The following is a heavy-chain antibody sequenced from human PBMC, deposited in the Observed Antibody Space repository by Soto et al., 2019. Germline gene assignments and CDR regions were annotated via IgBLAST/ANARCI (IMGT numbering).Heavy chain of an antibody. J-gene: IGHJ5*02. CDR1: GGSISSYY. CDR2: IYYSGST. Sequence: TSETLSLTCTVSGGSISSYYWSWIRQPPGKGLEWIGYIYYSGSTNYNPSLKSRVTISVDTSKNQFSLKLSSVTAADTAVYYCARFCSSSCNWFDPWGQGTLVTVS. V-gene: IGHV4-59*01. CDR3: ARFCSSSCNWFDP. D-gene: IGHD6-13*01.